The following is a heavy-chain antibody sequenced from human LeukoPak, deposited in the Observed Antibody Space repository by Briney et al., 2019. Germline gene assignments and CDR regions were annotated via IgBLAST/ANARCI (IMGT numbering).Heavy chain of an antibody. CDR3: AKDLLLQPYGDYVD. J-gene: IGHJ4*02. CDR1: GFTFSSYA. CDR2: ISGSGGST. D-gene: IGHD4-17*01. V-gene: IGHV3-23*01. Sequence: PGGSLRLSCAASGFTFSSYAMSWVRQAPGKGLEWVSAISGSGGSTYYADSVKGRFTISRDNSKNTLYLQMNSLRAEDTAVYYCAKDLLLQPYGDYVDWGQGTLVTVSS.